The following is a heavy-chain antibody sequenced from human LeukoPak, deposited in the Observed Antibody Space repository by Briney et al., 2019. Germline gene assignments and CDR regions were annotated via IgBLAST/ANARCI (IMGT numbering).Heavy chain of an antibody. J-gene: IGHJ6*02. D-gene: IGHD3-22*01. Sequence: GGSLRLSCAASGFTVSSNYMSWVRQAPGKGLAWVSVIYSGGSTYYADSVKGRFTISRDNSKNTLYLQMNSLRAEDTAVYYCARMGDSSGYYYYYYYGMDVWGQGTTVTVSS. CDR1: GFTVSSNY. V-gene: IGHV3-66*01. CDR2: IYSGGST. CDR3: ARMGDSSGYYYYYYYGMDV.